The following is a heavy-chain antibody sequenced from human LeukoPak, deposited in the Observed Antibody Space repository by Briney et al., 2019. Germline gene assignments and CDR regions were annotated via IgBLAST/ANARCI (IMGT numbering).Heavy chain of an antibody. CDR1: GFTFTSYG. Sequence: PGGSLRLSCAASGFTFTSYGISWVRQAPGQGLEWMGWISAYNGNTNYAQKLQGRVTMTTDTSTSTAYMELRSLRSDDTAVYYCARDFPSSTRLDPYYYYYYGMDVWGQGTTVTVSS. D-gene: IGHD2-2*01. CDR3: ARDFPSSTRLDPYYYYYYGMDV. V-gene: IGHV1-18*01. CDR2: ISAYNGNT. J-gene: IGHJ6*02.